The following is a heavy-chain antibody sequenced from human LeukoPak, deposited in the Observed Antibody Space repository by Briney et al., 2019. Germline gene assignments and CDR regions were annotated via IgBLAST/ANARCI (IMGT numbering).Heavy chain of an antibody. CDR3: ATLKTGVRGVMAYFDY. D-gene: IGHD3-10*01. CDR1: GYTRTELS. V-gene: IGHV1-24*01. CDR2: FDPEDGET. Sequence: ASVKVSCKVSGYTRTELSMHWVRQAPGKGLEWMGGFDPEDGETIYAQKFQGRVTMTEDTSTDTAYMELSSLRSEDTAVYYCATLKTGVRGVMAYFDYWGQGTLVTVSS. J-gene: IGHJ4*02.